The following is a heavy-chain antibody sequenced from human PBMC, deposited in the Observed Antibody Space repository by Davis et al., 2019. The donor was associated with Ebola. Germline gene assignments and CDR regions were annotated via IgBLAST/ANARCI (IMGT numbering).Heavy chain of an antibody. Sequence: AASVKVSCKASGYTFTCYYMHWVRQAPGQGLEWMGWINPNSGGTNYAQKFQGWVTMTRDTSTSTVYMELSSLRSEDTAVYYCARDHSSGWYLIPDYWGQGTLVTVSS. J-gene: IGHJ4*02. CDR3: ARDHSSGWYLIPDY. V-gene: IGHV1-2*04. D-gene: IGHD6-19*01. CDR2: INPNSGGT. CDR1: GYTFTCYY.